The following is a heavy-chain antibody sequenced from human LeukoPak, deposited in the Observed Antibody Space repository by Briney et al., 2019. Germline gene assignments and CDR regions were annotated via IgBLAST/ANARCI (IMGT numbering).Heavy chain of an antibody. V-gene: IGHV4-61*09. D-gene: IGHD3-10*01. CDR2: LYTSGSM. J-gene: IGHJ4*02. CDR3: TKGRGI. CDR1: SFRSYA. Sequence: SFRSYAMSWVRQPAGKGLEWIGHLYTSGSMSYNPSLKSRVTISVDTSKNQFSLKLTSVTAADTAVYYCTKGRGIWGQGTLVTVSS.